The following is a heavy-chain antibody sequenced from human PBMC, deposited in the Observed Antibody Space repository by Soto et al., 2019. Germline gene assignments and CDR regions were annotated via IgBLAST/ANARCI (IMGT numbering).Heavy chain of an antibody. CDR3: ATSVNSAMVFDY. D-gene: IGHD5-18*01. J-gene: IGHJ4*02. CDR1: GYTFTHYY. Sequence: ASVKVSCKASGYTFTHYYIHWVRQAPGQGLEWMGIINPNGGITTYAQKFRAGFSMTRDTSTSTVYLELSSLRSEDSAVYYCATSVNSAMVFDYGGQGTLVTVSS. CDR2: INPNGGIT. V-gene: IGHV1-46*01.